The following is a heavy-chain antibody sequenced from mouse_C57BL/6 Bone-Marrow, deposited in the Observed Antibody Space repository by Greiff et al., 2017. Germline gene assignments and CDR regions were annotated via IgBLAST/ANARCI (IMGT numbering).Heavy chain of an antibody. CDR2: IWSGGST. Sequence: QVQLQQSGPGLVQPSQSLSITCTVSGFSLTSYGVHWVRQSPGKGLEWLGVIWSGGSTDYNAAFISRLSISKDNSKSQVFFKMNSLQADDTAIYYCASSIFAYWGEEGLVTVSA. CDR3: ASSIFAY. CDR1: GFSLTSYG. J-gene: IGHJ3*01. V-gene: IGHV2-2*01.